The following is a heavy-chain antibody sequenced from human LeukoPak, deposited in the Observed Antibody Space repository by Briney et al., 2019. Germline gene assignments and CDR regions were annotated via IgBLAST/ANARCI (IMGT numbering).Heavy chain of an antibody. CDR1: GFTFSSYW. CDR3: ARDSGDNWNDVLGGY. J-gene: IGHJ4*02. D-gene: IGHD1-20*01. Sequence: GGSLRLSCAASGFTFSSYWMHWVRQAPGKGLVWVSRINSDGSSTNYADSVKGRFTISRDNAKNTLYLQMNSLRAEDTAVYYRARDSGDNWNDVLGGYWGQGTLVTVSS. V-gene: IGHV3-74*01. CDR2: INSDGSST.